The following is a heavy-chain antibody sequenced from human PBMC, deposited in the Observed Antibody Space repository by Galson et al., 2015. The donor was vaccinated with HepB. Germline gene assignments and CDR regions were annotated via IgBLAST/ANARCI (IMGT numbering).Heavy chain of an antibody. Sequence: SVKVSCKASGYTFTDYVVNWVRQAPGQGLEWMGWMNTNTGKPTYAPGFAGRFVFSLDTSVTTAYLQISSLETDDTAGYYCARFPLRFLDWLPYYDYYYMDVWGEGTTVTVSS. J-gene: IGHJ6*03. CDR1: GYTFTDYV. CDR2: MNTNTGKP. CDR3: ARFPLRFLDWLPYYDYYYMDV. D-gene: IGHD3-3*01. V-gene: IGHV7-4-1*02.